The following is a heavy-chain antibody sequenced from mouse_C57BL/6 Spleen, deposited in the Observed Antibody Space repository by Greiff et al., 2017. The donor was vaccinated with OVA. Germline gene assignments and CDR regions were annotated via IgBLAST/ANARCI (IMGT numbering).Heavy chain of an antibody. V-gene: IGHV1-82*01. D-gene: IGHD3-2*02. CDR1: GYAFSSSW. CDR3: ARRQLRLRDAMDY. Sequence: VKLQESGPELVKPGASVKLSCKASGYAFSSSWMNWVKQRPGKGLEWIGRIYPGDGDTNYNGKFKGKATLTADKSSSTAYMQLSSLTSEDSAVYFCARRQLRLRDAMDYWGQGTSVTVSS. CDR2: IYPGDGDT. J-gene: IGHJ4*01.